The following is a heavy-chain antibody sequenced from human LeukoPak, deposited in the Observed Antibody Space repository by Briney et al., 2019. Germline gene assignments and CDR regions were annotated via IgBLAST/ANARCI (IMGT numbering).Heavy chain of an antibody. J-gene: IGHJ4*02. CDR2: INNDGGVT. CDR3: SSCGQGAVDY. V-gene: IGHV3-74*01. D-gene: IGHD3-16*01. Sequence: GGSLRLSCAASGFTFSSHWMHWVRQAPGKGLVWVSFINNDGGVTSYADSVKGRFTISRDNAKNTLYLQMNSLRAEDMAMYYCSSCGQGAVDYWGPGALVTVSS. CDR1: GFTFSSHW.